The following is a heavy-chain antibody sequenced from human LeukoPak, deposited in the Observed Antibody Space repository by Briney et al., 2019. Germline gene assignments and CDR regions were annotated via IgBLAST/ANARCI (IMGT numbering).Heavy chain of an antibody. CDR3: TRGLVVLSATSWAFDI. V-gene: IGHV1-8*01. CDR1: GYTFTSYD. CDR2: MNPNSGNT. D-gene: IGHD2-15*01. J-gene: IGHJ3*02. Sequence: ASVKVSCKASGYTFTSYDINWVRQATRQGLEWMGWMNPNSGNTGYAQKFQARVSMTRNTSISTAYMELSSLRSEDTAVYYCTRGLVVLSATSWAFDIWGHGTMVTVSS.